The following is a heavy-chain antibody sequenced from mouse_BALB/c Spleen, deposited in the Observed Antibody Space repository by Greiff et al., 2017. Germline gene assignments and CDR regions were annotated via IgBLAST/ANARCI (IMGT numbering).Heavy chain of an antibody. Sequence: VQLQQSGAELARPGASVKLSCKASGYTFTSYWMQWVKQRPGQGLEWIGAIYPGDGDTRYTQKFKGKATLTADKSSSTAYMQLSSLASEDSAVYYCARSGITTDAMDYWGQGTSVTVSS. V-gene: IGHV1-87*01. CDR1: GYTFTSYW. CDR2: IYPGDGDT. CDR3: ARSGITTDAMDY. J-gene: IGHJ4*01. D-gene: IGHD1-1*01.